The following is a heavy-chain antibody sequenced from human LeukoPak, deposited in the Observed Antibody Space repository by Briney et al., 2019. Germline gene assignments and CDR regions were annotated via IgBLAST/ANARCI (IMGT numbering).Heavy chain of an antibody. Sequence: SETLSLTCTVSGGSISSYYWSWIRQPPGKGLEWIGYIYFSGSTNYNPSLRSRVTISLDTSKNQFSLKLSSVTAADTAVYYCARAGDEGDSSGYYNYWGPWGQGTLVTVSS. D-gene: IGHD3-22*01. CDR1: GGSISSYY. CDR3: ARAGDEGDSSGYYNYWGP. CDR2: IYFSGST. J-gene: IGHJ5*02. V-gene: IGHV4-59*01.